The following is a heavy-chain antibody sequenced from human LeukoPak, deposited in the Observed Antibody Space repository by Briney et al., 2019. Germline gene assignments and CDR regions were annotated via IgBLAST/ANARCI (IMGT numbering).Heavy chain of an antibody. J-gene: IGHJ4*02. CDR1: GGSISTYY. Sequence: QVQLQESGPGLVKPSETLSLTCTVSGGSISTYYWSWIRQPPGKGLEWIGYIYYTGSINYNPSLKSRVTISVDTSKNQFSLKLSSVTAADTAVYYCARALYYYDSSGYDWGQGTLVTVSS. CDR2: IYYTGSI. D-gene: IGHD3-22*01. CDR3: ARALYYYDSSGYD. V-gene: IGHV4-59*01.